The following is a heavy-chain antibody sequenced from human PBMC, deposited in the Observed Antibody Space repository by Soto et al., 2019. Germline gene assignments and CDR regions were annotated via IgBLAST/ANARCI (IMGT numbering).Heavy chain of an antibody. J-gene: IGHJ4*02. V-gene: IGHV1-3*01. CDR1: GYTFTTSA. CDR2: INAGNGNT. D-gene: IGHD5-18*01. CDR3: ARDLRDGAIQLLYYFDY. Sequence: GASVKVSCKASGYTFTTSAMHWVRQAPGQRLEWMGWINAGNGNTKYSQKFQGRVTITRDTSASTVYMELSSLRSEDTAVYYCARDLRDGAIQLLYYFDYWGQGTLVTVSS.